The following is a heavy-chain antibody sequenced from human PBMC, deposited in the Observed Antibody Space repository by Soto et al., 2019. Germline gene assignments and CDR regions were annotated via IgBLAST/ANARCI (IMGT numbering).Heavy chain of an antibody. Sequence: PGGSLRLSCAASGFTFSSYYMSWVRQAPGKGLGWVSVIYSGGSTYYADSVKGRFTIPRDNSKNPLYLQMNSLRAEHTAVYFCGRASDGDYYFGMDVWGQGTTVTVSS. CDR2: IYSGGST. J-gene: IGHJ6*02. V-gene: IGHV3-53*01. D-gene: IGHD4-17*01. CDR3: GRASDGDYYFGMDV. CDR1: GFTFSSYY.